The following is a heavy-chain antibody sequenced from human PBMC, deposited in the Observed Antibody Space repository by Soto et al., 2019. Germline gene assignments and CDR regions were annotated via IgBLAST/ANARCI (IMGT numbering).Heavy chain of an antibody. CDR2: ISAYNGNT. V-gene: IGHV1-18*01. J-gene: IGHJ6*02. CDR1: GYTFTSYG. CDR3: ASLFPRSSSWYPYYYGMDV. D-gene: IGHD6-13*01. Sequence: ASVKVSCKASGYTFTSYGISWVRQAPGQGLEWMGWISAYNGNTNYAQKLQGRVTMTTDTSTSTAYMELRSLRSDDTAVYYCASLFPRSSSWYPYYYGMDVWGQGTTVTVSS.